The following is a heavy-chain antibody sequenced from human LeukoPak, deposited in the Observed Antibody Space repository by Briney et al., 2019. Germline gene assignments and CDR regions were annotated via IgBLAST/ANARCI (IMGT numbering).Heavy chain of an antibody. CDR2: IKQDGGEK. V-gene: IGHV3-7*01. CDR3: ARQTIGGYFDY. J-gene: IGHJ4*02. Sequence: GGSLRLSCADSGFSFSRYWMSWVRQAPGKGLEWVANIKQDGGEKSYVDSVKGRFTISRDNARNSLYLQMNSLRAEDTAVYYCARQTIGGYFDYWGQGTLVTVSP. CDR1: GFSFSRYW. D-gene: IGHD3-9*01.